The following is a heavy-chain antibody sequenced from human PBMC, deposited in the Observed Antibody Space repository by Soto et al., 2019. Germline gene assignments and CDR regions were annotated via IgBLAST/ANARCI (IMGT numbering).Heavy chain of an antibody. CDR3: ARDSYCSGGTCYHYY. V-gene: IGHV4-4*07. CDR2: VYTSGST. D-gene: IGHD2-15*01. J-gene: IGHJ4*02. Sequence: ETLSLTCTVSGGSISSYYWSWIRQPAGKGLEWIGRVYTSGSTNYNPSLKSRVTVSVDTSKNQFSLNLSSVTAADTAVYYCARDSYCSGGTCYHYYWGQGTLVTVSS. CDR1: GGSISSYY.